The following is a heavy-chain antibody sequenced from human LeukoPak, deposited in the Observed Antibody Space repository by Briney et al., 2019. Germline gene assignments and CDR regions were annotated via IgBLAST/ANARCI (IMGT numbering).Heavy chain of an antibody. D-gene: IGHD6-13*01. CDR2: ISYDGSNK. CDR3: ARARGIAAAGNT. V-gene: IGHV3-30-3*01. J-gene: IGHJ5*02. Sequence: QTGGSLRLSCAASGFTFSSYAMHWIRQAPGKGLEWVAVISYDGSNKYYADSVKGRFTISRDNSKNTLYLQMNSLRAEDTAVHYCARARGIAAAGNTWGQGTLVTVSS. CDR1: GFTFSSYA.